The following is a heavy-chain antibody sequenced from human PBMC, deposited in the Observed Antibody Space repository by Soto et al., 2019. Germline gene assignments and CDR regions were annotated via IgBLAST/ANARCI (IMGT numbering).Heavy chain of an antibody. J-gene: IGHJ6*03. CDR2: TYYRTRWYF. V-gene: IGHV6-1*01. Sequence: SQTLSLTCVISGDSVSSNSAAWNWIRQSPSRVLEWLGRTYYRTRWYFDYAVSVRSRITVNPDTSKNQFSLQLTSVTPEDTAVYYCAGTTSHYWYYMDVWGKGTTVTVSS. CDR3: AGTTSHYWYYMDV. D-gene: IGHD1-7*01. CDR1: GDSVSSNSAA.